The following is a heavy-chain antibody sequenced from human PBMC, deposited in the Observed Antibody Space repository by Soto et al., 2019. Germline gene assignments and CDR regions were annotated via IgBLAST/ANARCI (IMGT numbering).Heavy chain of an antibody. CDR2: ISSDSRYI. CDR3: ARGHCSRTSCYTGGYYYYPMDV. J-gene: IGHJ6*02. Sequence: VGSLRLSCAASGFTLSAHTMNWVRQAPGKGLEWVSSISSDSRYIYYADSVKGRFTISRDNARNSLDLQMNNLRAEDTAVYHCARGHCSRTSCYTGGYYYYPMDVWGQGTTVTVSS. D-gene: IGHD2-2*01. V-gene: IGHV3-21*01. CDR1: GFTLSAHT.